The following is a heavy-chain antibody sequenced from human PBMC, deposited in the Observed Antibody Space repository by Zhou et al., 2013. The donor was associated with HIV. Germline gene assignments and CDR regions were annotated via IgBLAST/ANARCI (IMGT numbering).Heavy chain of an antibody. V-gene: IGHV1-2*02. J-gene: IGHJ4*02. CDR1: GFTFSSYA. Sequence: QIQLVQSGPEVKKPGASVKVSCKASGFTFSSYAISWVRQAPGQGLEWMGWILPNTDATKYAPRFQGRVTMTRDTSISTIYMELRGLRSDDTALYFCASYGPGYNWMYSWGQGTLVTVSS. CDR3: ASYGPGYNWMYS. CDR2: ILPNTDAT. D-gene: IGHD1-20*01.